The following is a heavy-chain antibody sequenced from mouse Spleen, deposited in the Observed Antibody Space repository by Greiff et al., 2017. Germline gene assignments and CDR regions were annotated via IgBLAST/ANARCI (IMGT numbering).Heavy chain of an antibody. J-gene: IGHJ4*01. D-gene: IGHD3-3*01. Sequence: QVQLKESGPGLVAPSQSLSITCTISGFSLTSYGVHWVRQPPGKGLEWLVVIWSDGSTTYNSALKSRLSISKDNSKSQVFLKVNSLQADDTAMYYCAGDGDYAMDYWGQGTSVTVSS. CDR3: AGDGDYAMDY. V-gene: IGHV2-6-1*01. CDR2: IWSDGST. CDR1: GFSLTSYG.